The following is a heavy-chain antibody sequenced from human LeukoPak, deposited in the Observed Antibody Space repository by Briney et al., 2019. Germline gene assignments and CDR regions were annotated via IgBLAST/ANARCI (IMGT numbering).Heavy chain of an antibody. V-gene: IGHV3-30-3*01. D-gene: IGHD3-16*01. Sequence: GGSLRLSCAASGFTFSSYAMHWVRQAPGKGLEWVAVISYDGSNKYYADSVKGRFTISRDNSKNTLYLQMNSLRAEDTAVYYCARDGVNDAFDIWGQGTMVTVSS. CDR3: ARDGVNDAFDI. CDR1: GFTFSSYA. J-gene: IGHJ3*02. CDR2: ISYDGSNK.